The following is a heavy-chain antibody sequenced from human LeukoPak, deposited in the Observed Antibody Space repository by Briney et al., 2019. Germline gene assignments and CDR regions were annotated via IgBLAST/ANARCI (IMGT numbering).Heavy chain of an antibody. CDR1: GGSISSYY. Sequence: SETRSLTCTVSGGSISSYYWTWIRQPPGKGLEWIGHIYYSGSTNYNPSLKSRVTISVDTSKNQFSLQLSSVAAADTAVYYCARGRGYFQYWGQGTLVTVSS. J-gene: IGHJ1*01. CDR3: ARGRGYFQY. V-gene: IGHV4-59*01. CDR2: IYYSGST.